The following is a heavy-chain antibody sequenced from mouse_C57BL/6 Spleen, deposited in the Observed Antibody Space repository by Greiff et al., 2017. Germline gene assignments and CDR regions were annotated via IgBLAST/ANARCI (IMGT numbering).Heavy chain of an antibody. CDR1: GYTFTSYW. D-gene: IGHD3-2*01. J-gene: IGHJ4*01. Sequence: QVQLQQPGAELVKPGASVKLSCKASGYTFTSYWMHWVKQRPGRGLEWIGRIDPNSGGTKYNEKFKSKATLTVDKPSITAYMQLSSLTSEDSAVYYCARWAETGAMDYWGQGTSVTVSS. CDR2: IDPNSGGT. CDR3: ARWAETGAMDY. V-gene: IGHV1-72*01.